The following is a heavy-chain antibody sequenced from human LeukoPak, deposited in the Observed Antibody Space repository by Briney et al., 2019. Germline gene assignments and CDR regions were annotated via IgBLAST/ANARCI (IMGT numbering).Heavy chain of an antibody. CDR1: GFTFSSYA. Sequence: PGGSLRLSCAASGFTFSSYAMSWVRQAPGKGLEWVSAISGSGGSTYYADSVKGRFTISRDNSKNTLYLQMNSLRAGDTAVYYCAKVGTLAVTTEPYFDYWGQGTLVTVSS. V-gene: IGHV3-23*01. D-gene: IGHD4-17*01. CDR3: AKVGTLAVTTEPYFDY. J-gene: IGHJ4*02. CDR2: ISGSGGST.